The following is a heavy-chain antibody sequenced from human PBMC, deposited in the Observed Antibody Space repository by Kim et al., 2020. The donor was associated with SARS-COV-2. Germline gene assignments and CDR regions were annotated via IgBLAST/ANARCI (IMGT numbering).Heavy chain of an antibody. J-gene: IGHJ3*02. CDR2: FDPEDGET. V-gene: IGHV1-24*01. CDR1: GYTLTELS. CDR3: ATASNSLKGLDAFDI. D-gene: IGHD1-26*01. Sequence: ASVKVSCKVSGYTLTELSMHWVRQAPGKGLEWMGGFDPEDGETIYAQNFQGRLTMTEDTSTDTAYMELSSLRSEDTAVYFCATASNSLKGLDAFDIWGQGTMVTVSS.